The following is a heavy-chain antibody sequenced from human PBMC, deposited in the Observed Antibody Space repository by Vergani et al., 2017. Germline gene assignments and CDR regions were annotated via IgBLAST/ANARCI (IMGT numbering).Heavy chain of an antibody. CDR1: GGTFSSSG. CDR2: IIPIFGTT. CDR3: ARSSGYYSYYFDF. V-gene: IGHV1-69*13. Sequence: QVQLVQSGTEMKKPGSSVKVSCKASGGTFSSSGLSWVRQAPGQGLEWMGRIIPIFGTTSYAQKFQGRVTILADESTSTAYMELSSLRSEDTAVYYCARSSGYYSYYFDFWGQGTLVTVSS. D-gene: IGHD3-22*01. J-gene: IGHJ4*02.